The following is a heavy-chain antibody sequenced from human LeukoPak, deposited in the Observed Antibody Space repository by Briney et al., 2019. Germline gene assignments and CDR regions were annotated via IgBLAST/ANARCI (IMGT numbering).Heavy chain of an antibody. CDR2: IIPIFGTA. V-gene: IGHV1-69*06. CDR1: GGTFSSYA. J-gene: IGHJ4*02. CDR3: ARSRDSSGYPPFDY. D-gene: IGHD3-22*01. Sequence: ASVKVSCKASGGTFSSYAISWVRQAPGQGLEWMGGIIPIFGTANYAQKFQGRVTITADKSTSTAYMELSSLRSEDTAVYYCARSRDSSGYPPFDYWGQGTLVTVSS.